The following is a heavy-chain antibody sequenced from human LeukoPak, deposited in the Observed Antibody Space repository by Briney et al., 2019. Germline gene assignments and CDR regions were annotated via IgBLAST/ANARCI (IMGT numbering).Heavy chain of an antibody. J-gene: IGHJ6*03. V-gene: IGHV3-48*03. D-gene: IGHD6-13*01. CDR2: ISTSGSII. CDR1: AFTFSDYE. CDR3: ARDATTEPGTVYMDV. Sequence: PGGSLRLSCAASAFTFSDYEMNWVRQAPGKGLEWILHISTSGSIIHYADSVKGRFTISRDNAKNSLYLQMNSLRAEDTALYFCARDATTEPGTVYMDVWGKGTTVTISS.